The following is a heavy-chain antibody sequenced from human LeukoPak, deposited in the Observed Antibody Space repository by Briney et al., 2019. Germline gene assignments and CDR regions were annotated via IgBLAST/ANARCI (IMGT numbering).Heavy chain of an antibody. D-gene: IGHD2/OR15-2a*01. CDR2: ISPSGGST. CDR1: GYTSTSYY. CDR3: ARDGAISIDY. V-gene: IGHV1-46*01. Sequence: ASVKVSCKASGYTSTSYYMHWVRQAPGRGLEWMGIISPSGGSTSYAQKFQGRVTMTRDTSTSTVYMELSSLRSEDTAVYYCARDGAISIDYWGQGTLVTVSS. J-gene: IGHJ4*02.